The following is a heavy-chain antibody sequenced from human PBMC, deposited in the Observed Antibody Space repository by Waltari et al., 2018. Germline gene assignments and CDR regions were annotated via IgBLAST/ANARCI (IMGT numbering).Heavy chain of an antibody. D-gene: IGHD3-22*01. CDR2: INHTGST. CDR1: GGSFSGYY. CDR3: ARAEVVIRDAFDI. Sequence: QVQLQQRGAGLLKPSETLSLTCAVYGGSFSGYYCSWIRQPPGKGLEWMGEINHTGSTNYNPSLKSRVTISVDTSKNQFALKLSSVTAADTAVYYCARAEVVIRDAFDIWDQGTMVTVSS. J-gene: IGHJ3*02. V-gene: IGHV4-34*01.